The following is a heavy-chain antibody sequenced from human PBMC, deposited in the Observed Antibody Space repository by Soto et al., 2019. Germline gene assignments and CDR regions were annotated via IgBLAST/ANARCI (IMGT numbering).Heavy chain of an antibody. CDR1: GYSFTRHD. Sequence: VSVEVSCKATGYSFTRHDINWLRQAAGQGLEWMGWMNPNSGNAVYAQKFEGRATMTRNTSLPTAYIEVTCLQSEVTTVYFRARGAYNDSSHWIGTWGQGTLDTV. CDR3: ARGAYNDSSHWIGT. CDR2: MNPNSGNA. V-gene: IGHV1-8*01. D-gene: IGHD1-1*01. J-gene: IGHJ5*02.